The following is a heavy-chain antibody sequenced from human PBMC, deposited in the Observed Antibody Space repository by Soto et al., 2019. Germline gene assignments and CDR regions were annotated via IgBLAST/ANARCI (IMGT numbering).Heavy chain of an antibody. J-gene: IGHJ4*02. CDR2: ISDYDGYT. D-gene: IGHD2-15*01. CDR1: SHTFISYG. V-gene: IGHV1-18*04. Sequence: QVQLVQSGAEVKKPGASVKVSCKASSHTFISYGINWVRQAPGQGLEWMGWISDYDGYTTYAQKLQGRVTMTTDTSTSKVYMEMRSLKSDDTAVYYCSTPVLDYWGQGTLVTVSS. CDR3: STPVLDY.